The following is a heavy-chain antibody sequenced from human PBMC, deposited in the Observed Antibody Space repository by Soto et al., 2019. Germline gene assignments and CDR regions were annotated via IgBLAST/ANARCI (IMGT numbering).Heavy chain of an antibody. CDR2: ISSSSSTI. J-gene: IGHJ4*02. CDR3: ARDVGLDYGDYPYYFDY. CDR1: GFTFSSYS. D-gene: IGHD4-17*01. V-gene: IGHV3-48*01. Sequence: EVQLVESGGGLVQPGGSLRLSCAASGFTFSSYSMNWVRQAPGKGLEWVSYISSSSSTIYYADSVKGRFTISRDNAKNSLYLQMNSLRAEDTAVYYRARDVGLDYGDYPYYFDYWGQGTLVTVSS.